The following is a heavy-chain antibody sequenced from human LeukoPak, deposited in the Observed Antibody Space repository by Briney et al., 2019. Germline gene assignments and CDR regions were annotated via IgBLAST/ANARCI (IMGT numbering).Heavy chain of an antibody. CDR2: INHSGST. D-gene: IGHD3-10*01. V-gene: IGHV4-34*01. CDR3: ATTAYYYGSGSYDHDAFDI. J-gene: IGHJ3*02. CDR1: GGSFSGYY. Sequence: PSETLSLTCAVYGGSFSGYYWSWIRQPPGKGLEWIGEINHSGSTNYNPSLKSRVTISVDTSKNQFSPKLSSVTAADTAVYYCATTAYYYGSGSYDHDAFDIWGQGTMVTVSS.